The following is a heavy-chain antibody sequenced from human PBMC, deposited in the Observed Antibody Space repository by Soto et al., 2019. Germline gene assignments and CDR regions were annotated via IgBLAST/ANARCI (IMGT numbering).Heavy chain of an antibody. CDR1: GGSFSDYI. J-gene: IGHJ4*02. CDR2: INHSGSA. D-gene: IGHD1-26*01. CDR3: ARGLISGSHYSGGWYYFDS. V-gene: IGHV4-34*01. Sequence: QVQLQQSGAGLLKPSETLSLTCAVYGGSFSDYIWTWIRQTPGKGLQWIGQINHSGSANYNPSLTSRVTLSVHTSNSQFSLELRSVTAADTAVYYCARGLISGSHYSGGWYYFDSWGQGTQVTVSS.